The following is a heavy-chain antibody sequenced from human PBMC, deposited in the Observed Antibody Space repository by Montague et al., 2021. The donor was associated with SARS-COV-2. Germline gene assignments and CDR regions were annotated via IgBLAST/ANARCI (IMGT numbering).Heavy chain of an antibody. J-gene: IGHJ4*02. D-gene: IGHD6-13*01. CDR1: GFSLSTSGMC. V-gene: IGHV2-70*11. CDR2: IDWDDDK. Sequence: PALVKPTQTLTLTCTFSGFSLSTSGMCVSWIRQPPGKALEWLARIDWDDDKYYSTSLKTRLTISKDTSKNQVVLTMTNMDPVDTVTYYCARTSIAAAGTAIDYWGQGTLVTVSS. CDR3: ARTSIAAAGTAIDY.